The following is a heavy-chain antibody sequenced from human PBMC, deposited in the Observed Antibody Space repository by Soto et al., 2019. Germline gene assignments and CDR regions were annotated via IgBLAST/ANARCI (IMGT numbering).Heavy chain of an antibody. D-gene: IGHD6-6*01. J-gene: IGHJ3*01. CDR1: GGSCGGYA. CDR3: AREVRAARPNAFDL. Sequence: LSLTFAVYGGSCGGYAWSWIRHPPGKGLEWIGEINHSGSTNYNPSLKSRVTISVDTSKNQFSLKLSSVTAADTAVYYCAREVRAARPNAFDLWSHGTMVTVPS. CDR2: INHSGST. V-gene: IGHV4-34*01.